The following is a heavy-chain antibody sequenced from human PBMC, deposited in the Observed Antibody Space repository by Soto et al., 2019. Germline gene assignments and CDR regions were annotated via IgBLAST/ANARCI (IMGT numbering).Heavy chain of an antibody. CDR2: IRSKANSYAT. J-gene: IGHJ4*02. V-gene: IGHV3-73*01. CDR3: TSALTTLAVAKNDC. D-gene: IGHD6-19*01. CDR1: GFTFSGSA. Sequence: GGSLRLSCAASGFTFSGSAMHWVRQASGKGLEWVGRIRSKANSYATAYAASVKGRFTISRDDSKNTAYLQMNSLKTEDTAVYYCTSALTTLAVAKNDCWGQGTLVTVSS.